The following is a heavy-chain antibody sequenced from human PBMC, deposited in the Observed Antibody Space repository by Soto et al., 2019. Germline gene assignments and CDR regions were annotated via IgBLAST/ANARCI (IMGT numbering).Heavy chain of an antibody. V-gene: IGHV1-8*01. CDR3: ARVDPFFPHYDPNPANDY. CDR1: GYTFTSYD. J-gene: IGHJ4*02. CDR2: MNPNSGNT. D-gene: IGHD3-3*01. Sequence: GASVKVSCKASGYTFTSYDINWVRQAAGQGLEWMGWMNPNSGNTGYAQKFQGRVTMTRNTSISTAYMELSSLRSEDTAVYYCARVDPFFPHYDPNPANDYWGQGTLVTVSS.